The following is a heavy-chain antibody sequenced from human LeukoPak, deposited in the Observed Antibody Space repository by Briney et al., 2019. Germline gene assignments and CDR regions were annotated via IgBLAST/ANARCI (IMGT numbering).Heavy chain of an antibody. V-gene: IGHV3-23*01. CDR2: ISGSGGST. J-gene: IGHJ4*02. CDR3: ARRGPPAYSGSYYVDY. Sequence: GGSLRLSCAASGFTFSSYAMSWVRQAPGKGLEWVSAISGSGGSTYYADSVRGRFTISRDNSKNTLYLQMNSLRAEDTAVYYCARRGPPAYSGSYYVDYWGQGTLVTVSS. D-gene: IGHD1-26*01. CDR1: GFTFSSYA.